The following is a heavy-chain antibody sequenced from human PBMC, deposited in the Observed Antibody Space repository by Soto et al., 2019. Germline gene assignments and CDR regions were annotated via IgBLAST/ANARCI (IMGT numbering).Heavy chain of an antibody. CDR1: GFTFSSYG. CDR2: IWYDGSNK. J-gene: IGHJ2*01. Sequence: QVQLVESGGGVVQPGRSLRLSCAASGFTFSSYGMHWVRQAPGKGLEWVAVIWYDGSNKYYADSVKGRFTISRDNSKNPLYLQMNSLRAEDTAVYYCARAGGATFYWYFDLWGRGTLVTVSS. CDR3: ARAGGATFYWYFDL. D-gene: IGHD1-26*01. V-gene: IGHV3-33*01.